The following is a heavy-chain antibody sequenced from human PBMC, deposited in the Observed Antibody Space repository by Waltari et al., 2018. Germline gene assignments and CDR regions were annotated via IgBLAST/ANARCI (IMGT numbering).Heavy chain of an antibody. CDR3: AREEYYDAQGD. Sequence: EVQLVESGGGLVKPGGSLRLSCAASGFTFSSYSMNWVRQAPGKGRGWVSSIRSSSSYLNYADPVKGRFTISRDNAKNSLYLQRNSLRAEDTAMYYCAREEYYDAQGDWGQGTLVTVSS. CDR1: GFTFSSYS. CDR2: IRSSSSYL. J-gene: IGHJ4*02. V-gene: IGHV3-21*01. D-gene: IGHD3-22*01.